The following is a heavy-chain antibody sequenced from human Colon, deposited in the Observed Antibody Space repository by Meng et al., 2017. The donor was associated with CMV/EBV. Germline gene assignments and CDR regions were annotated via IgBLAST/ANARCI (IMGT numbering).Heavy chain of an antibody. CDR2: IYWDDDK. CDR3: AHRPYGSGSYFFDY. J-gene: IGHJ4*02. D-gene: IGHD3-10*01. V-gene: IGHV2-5*02. Sequence: QITLKVSGPTLVKPTQTLTLTCTFAGFSLSTIGMGVGWIRQSPGKALEWLGVIYWDDDKRYSPSLKSRLTITKDTSKNQVVLTMTNLDPLDTATYYCAHRPYGSGSYFFDYWGQGTLVTVSS. CDR1: GFSLSTIGMG.